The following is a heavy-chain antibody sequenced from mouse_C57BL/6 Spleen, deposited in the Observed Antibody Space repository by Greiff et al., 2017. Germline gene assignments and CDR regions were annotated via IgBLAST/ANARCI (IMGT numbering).Heavy chain of an antibody. J-gene: IGHJ4*01. CDR3: AFQYYGSSYIAMDY. Sequence: EVQLKQSGPELVKPGASVKLSCKASGYTFTDYNMHWVKQSHGKSLEWIGAINPNNGGTSYNQKFKGKATLTVNKSSSTAYMELRSLTSEDSAVYYCAFQYYGSSYIAMDYWGQGTSVTVSS. CDR2: INPNNGGT. D-gene: IGHD1-1*01. CDR1: GYTFTDYN. V-gene: IGHV1-22*01.